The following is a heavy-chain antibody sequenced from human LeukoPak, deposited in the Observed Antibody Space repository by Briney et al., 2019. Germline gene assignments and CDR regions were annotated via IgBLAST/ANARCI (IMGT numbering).Heavy chain of an antibody. Sequence: PSETLSLTCAVYGGSFSGFYWSWIRQPPGKGLEWIGEINDSGSTNYNPSLKSRVTISVDTSKNQFSLKLNSVTAADTAVYYCARAYYDTSGFYHNFDYWGQGTLVTVSS. J-gene: IGHJ4*02. V-gene: IGHV4-34*01. D-gene: IGHD3-22*01. CDR2: INDSGST. CDR3: ARAYYDTSGFYHNFDY. CDR1: GGSFSGFY.